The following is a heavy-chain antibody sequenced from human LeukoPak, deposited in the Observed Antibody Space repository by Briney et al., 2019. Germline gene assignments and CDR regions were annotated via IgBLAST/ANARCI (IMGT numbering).Heavy chain of an antibody. CDR2: IIPILGIV. D-gene: IGHD1-26*01. Sequence: SVKVSCKASGGTFSSYAINWVRQAPGQGLEWMGRIIPILGIVNYAQKFQGRVTITADKSTTTAYRELSSLRSDDTAVYYCARDPIMGATRGPFDYWGQGTLVTVSS. CDR3: ARDPIMGATRGPFDY. J-gene: IGHJ4*02. CDR1: GGTFSSYA. V-gene: IGHV1-69*04.